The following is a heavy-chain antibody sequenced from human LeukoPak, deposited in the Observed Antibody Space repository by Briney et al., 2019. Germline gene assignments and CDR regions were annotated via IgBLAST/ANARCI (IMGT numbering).Heavy chain of an antibody. CDR2: IIPILGIA. CDR3: ARAGGPTPSYYDFWSGYYEYNWFDP. Sequence: SVKVSCKASGGTFSSYAISWVRQAPGQGLEWMGRIIPILGIANYAQKFQGRVTITADKSTSTAYMELRSLRSDDTAVYYCARAGGPTPSYYDFWSGYYEYNWFDPWGQGTLVTVSS. D-gene: IGHD3-3*01. V-gene: IGHV1-69*04. J-gene: IGHJ5*02. CDR1: GGTFSSYA.